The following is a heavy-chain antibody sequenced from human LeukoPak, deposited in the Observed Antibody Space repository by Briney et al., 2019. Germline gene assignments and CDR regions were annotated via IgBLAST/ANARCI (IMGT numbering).Heavy chain of an antibody. CDR2: INTDGRDT. J-gene: IGHJ4*02. V-gene: IGHV3-74*01. D-gene: IGHD1-7*01. Sequence: QPGGPLTLSCAASGFTFGNYWMHWVRQVPGKGLVWVSRINTDGRDTDYADSVKGRFTISRDNAKNTLYLQMNSLRAEDTAVYYCARENYAGYIFDHWGQGTLVPVSS. CDR3: ARENYAGYIFDH. CDR1: GFTFGNYW.